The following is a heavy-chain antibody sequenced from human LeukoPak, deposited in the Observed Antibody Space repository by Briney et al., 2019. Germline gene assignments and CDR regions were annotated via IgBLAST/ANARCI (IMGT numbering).Heavy chain of an antibody. CDR2: ISSTSSTI. CDR3: ARDEGYSSSWYFDYFDY. CDR1: GFTFSSYA. D-gene: IGHD6-13*01. J-gene: IGHJ4*02. Sequence: HPGGSLRLSCAASGFTFSSYAMSWVRQAPGKGLEWISYISSTSSTIYYADSVKGRLTISRDNAKNLLYLQMNSLRAEDTAVYYCARDEGYSSSWYFDYFDYWGQGTLVTVSS. V-gene: IGHV3-48*04.